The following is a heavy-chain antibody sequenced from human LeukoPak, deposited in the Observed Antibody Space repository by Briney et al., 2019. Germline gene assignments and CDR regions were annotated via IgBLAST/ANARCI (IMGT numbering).Heavy chain of an antibody. Sequence: PSETLSLTCAVYGGSFSGYYWSWIRQPPGKGLEWIGEINHSGSTNYNPSLKSRVTISVDTSKNQFSLKLSSVTAADTAVYYCARFRSGYYGMDVWGQGTTVTVSS. CDR1: GGSFSGYY. V-gene: IGHV4-34*01. J-gene: IGHJ6*02. D-gene: IGHD3-10*01. CDR3: ARFRSGYYGMDV. CDR2: INHSGST.